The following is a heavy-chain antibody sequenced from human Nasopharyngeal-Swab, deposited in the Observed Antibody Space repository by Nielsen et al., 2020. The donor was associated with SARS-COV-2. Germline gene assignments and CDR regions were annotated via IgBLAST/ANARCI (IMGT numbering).Heavy chain of an antibody. J-gene: IGHJ4*02. CDR3: ARSTYYYDSSGYSFDY. CDR1: GDTFSSSA. Sequence: ASVKVSCKASGDTFSSSAITWVRQAPGQRLEWMGWINAGNGNTEHSQKFQGRVTITRDTSASTAYMELSSLRSEDTAVYYCARSTYYYDSSGYSFDYWGQGTLVTVSS. D-gene: IGHD3-22*01. CDR2: INAGNGNT. V-gene: IGHV1-3*01.